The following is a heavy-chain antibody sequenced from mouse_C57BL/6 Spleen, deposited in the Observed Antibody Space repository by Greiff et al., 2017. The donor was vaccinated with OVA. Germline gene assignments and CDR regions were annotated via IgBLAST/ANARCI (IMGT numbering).Heavy chain of an antibody. D-gene: IGHD4-1*01. V-gene: IGHV1-50*01. CDR1: GYTFTSYW. Sequence: QVQLKQPGAELVKPGASVKLSCKASGYTFTSYWMQWVKQRPGQGLEWIGEIDPSDSYTNYNQKFKGKATLTVDTSSSTAYMQLSSLTSEDSAVYYCARTGTNFDYWGQGTTLTVSS. CDR2: IDPSDSYT. J-gene: IGHJ2*01. CDR3: ARTGTNFDY.